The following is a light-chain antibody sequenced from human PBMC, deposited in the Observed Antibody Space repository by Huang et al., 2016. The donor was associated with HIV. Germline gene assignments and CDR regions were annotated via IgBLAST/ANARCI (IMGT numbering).Light chain of an antibody. V-gene: IGKV3-11*01. Sequence: PGEGATLSCRASQSIGSYLAWYQQRPGQDPRLLIYDASLRATGIPARFSGRGSGTDFTLTISSLEPEDFAVDYFQQRNNWPPWTFGQGTKVELK. CDR3: QQRNNWPPWT. CDR1: QSIGSY. CDR2: DAS. J-gene: IGKJ1*01.